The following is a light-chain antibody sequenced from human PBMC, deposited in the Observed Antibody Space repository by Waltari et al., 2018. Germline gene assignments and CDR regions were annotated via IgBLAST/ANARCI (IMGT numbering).Light chain of an antibody. Sequence: DIQMTQSPSSLSASVGDRVTITCQASQDINNFLNWYQQKPGRAPSPLIYDASNLETGVPSRFSGSGSGTHVTLTISSLQTEDSATYYCQQFDTLPPSFGGGTKVEI. V-gene: IGKV1-33*01. CDR2: DAS. CDR1: QDINNF. J-gene: IGKJ4*01. CDR3: QQFDTLPPS.